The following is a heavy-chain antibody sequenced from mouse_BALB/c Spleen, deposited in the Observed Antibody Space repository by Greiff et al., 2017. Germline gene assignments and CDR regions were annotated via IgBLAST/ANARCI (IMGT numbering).Heavy chain of an antibody. J-gene: IGHJ4*01. V-gene: IGHV3-2*02. Sequence: EVQGVESGPGLVKPSQSLSLTCTVTGYSITSDYAWNWIRQFPGNKLEWMGYISYSGSTSYNPSLKSRISITRDTSKNQFFLQLNSVTTEDTATYYCARCYGGGFAMDYWGQGTSVTVSS. CDR2: ISYSGST. CDR1: GYSITSDYA. CDR3: ARCYGGGFAMDY. D-gene: IGHD1-2*01.